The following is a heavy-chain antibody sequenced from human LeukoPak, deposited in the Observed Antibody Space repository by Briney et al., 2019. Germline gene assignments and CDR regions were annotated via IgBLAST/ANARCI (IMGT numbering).Heavy chain of an antibody. CDR2: IYHSGST. J-gene: IGHJ4*02. D-gene: IGHD5-12*01. CDR3: ARDGYSGSDAL. V-gene: IGHV4-59*01. Sequence: SETLSLTCTVSGGSISTYYWSWIRQPPGRGLEWIGYIYHSGSTNYNPSLKSRVTMSVDTSQNQFSLKLSSVTAADTAVYYWARDGYSGSDALWGQGTLVTVSS. CDR1: GGSISTYY.